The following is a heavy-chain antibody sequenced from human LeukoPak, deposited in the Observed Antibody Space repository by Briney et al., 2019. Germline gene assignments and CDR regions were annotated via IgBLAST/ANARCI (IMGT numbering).Heavy chain of an antibody. CDR2: MDPNSGNT. V-gene: IGHV1-8*01. CDR3: ARFSRYCSSTSCYLYGMDV. J-gene: IGHJ6*02. D-gene: IGHD2-2*01. Sequence: ASVKVSFTASGYTFTSYDINWVRQATGQGLEWMGWMDPNSGNTGYAQKFQGRVTMTRTTSRSTAYMELSSLRSEDTALYYCARFSRYCSSTSCYLYGMDVWGQGTTVTVSS. CDR1: GYTFTSYD.